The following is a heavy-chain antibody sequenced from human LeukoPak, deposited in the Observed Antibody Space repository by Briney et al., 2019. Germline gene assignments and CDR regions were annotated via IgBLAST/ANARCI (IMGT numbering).Heavy chain of an antibody. CDR3: ARGDFITGRTSYMDV. Sequence: SETLSLTCTVSGGSISSYYWIWFRQPPGKGLEWIGYIYHSGTTFYNPSLRRRVTISIDTSKNQFSLKVISLTAADTAVYYCARGDFITGRTSYMDVWGKGATVTVSS. J-gene: IGHJ6*03. V-gene: IGHV4-59*12. CDR1: GGSISSYY. CDR2: IYHSGTT. D-gene: IGHD1/OR15-1a*01.